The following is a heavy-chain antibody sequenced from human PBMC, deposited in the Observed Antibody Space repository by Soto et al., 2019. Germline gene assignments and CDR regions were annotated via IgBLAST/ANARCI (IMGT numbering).Heavy chain of an antibody. J-gene: IGHJ6*02. V-gene: IGHV1-69*06. CDR3: ARDPDPLWAYYYYGMEV. CDR2: IIPIFGTA. CDR1: VGTFSSYA. D-gene: IGHD1-26*01. Sequence: QVQLVQSGSDVKKPGSSVKVSCKASVGTFSSYAISWVRQAPGQGLEWMGGIIPIFGTANYAQKFQGRVTNTAYKSTSKAYMELSNLRSEDTAVYYCARDPDPLWAYYYYGMEVWGQGTTVTVSS.